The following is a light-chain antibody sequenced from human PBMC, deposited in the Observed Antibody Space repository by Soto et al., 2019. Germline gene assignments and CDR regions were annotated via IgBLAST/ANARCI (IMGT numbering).Light chain of an antibody. J-gene: IGLJ2*01. Sequence: QSVLTQPPSASGTPGQRVTISCSGSSSNIGSNTVNWYQQLPGTAPKLLIYSNNQRPSGVPDRFSGSKSGTSASLAISGLQSEDGADYYCAAWDDSLKGVVFGGGTKITVL. CDR2: SNN. CDR3: AAWDDSLKGVV. CDR1: SSNIGSNT. V-gene: IGLV1-44*01.